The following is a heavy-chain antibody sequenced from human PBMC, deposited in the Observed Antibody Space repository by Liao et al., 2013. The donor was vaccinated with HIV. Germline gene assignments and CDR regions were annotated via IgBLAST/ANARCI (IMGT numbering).Heavy chain of an antibody. CDR3: ARDAPAPYYGSGTKRDY. J-gene: IGHJ4*02. CDR1: GGSISSSSYY. D-gene: IGHD3-10*01. V-gene: IGHV4-39*07. Sequence: QLQLQESGPGLVKPSETLSLTCTVSGGSISSSSYYWGWIRQPPGKGLEWIGSIFYSGSTYYNPSLKSRVTISVDTSKNQFSLKLSSVTAADTAVYYCARDAPAPYYGSGTKRDYWGLGTLVTVSS. CDR2: IFYSGST.